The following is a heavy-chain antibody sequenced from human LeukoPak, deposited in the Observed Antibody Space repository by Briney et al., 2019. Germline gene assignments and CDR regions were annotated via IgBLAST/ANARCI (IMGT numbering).Heavy chain of an antibody. V-gene: IGHV3-21*01. CDR1: GFTFSTCS. D-gene: IGHD6-13*01. J-gene: IGHJ4*02. Sequence: GGSLRLSCAASGFTFSTCSVNWVRQAPGKGLEWVSSISGRGRDIFYADSVKGRFTISRDNAKNSLYLHMNSLRAEDTAVYYCARELTAAAGLDYWGQGTLVTVSS. CDR3: ARELTAAAGLDY. CDR2: ISGRGRDI.